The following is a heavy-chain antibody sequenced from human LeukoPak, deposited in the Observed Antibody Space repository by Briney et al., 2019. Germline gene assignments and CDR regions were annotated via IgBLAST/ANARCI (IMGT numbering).Heavy chain of an antibody. D-gene: IGHD1-7*01. V-gene: IGHV3-23*01. J-gene: IGHJ6*03. CDR2: ISGSGGST. CDR1: GFTFSSYA. Sequence: GGSLRLSCAASGFTFSSYAMSWVRQAPGKGLEWVSGISGSGGSTYYADSVKGRFTISRDNSKNTLFLQVNSLKVEDTALYYCATGLGNYPYYYYYYMDVWGKGTTVTVSS. CDR3: ATGLGNYPYYYYYYMDV.